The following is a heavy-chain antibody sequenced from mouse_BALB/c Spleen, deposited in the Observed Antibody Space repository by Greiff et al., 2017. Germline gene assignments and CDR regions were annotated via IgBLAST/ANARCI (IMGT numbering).Heavy chain of an antibody. Sequence: QVQLQQPGAELVKPGASVKLSCKASGYTFTSYWMHWVKQRPGQGLEWIGEIDPSDSYTNYNQKFKGKATLTVDKSSSTAYMQLSSLTSEDSAVYYCARSEYGNFSYAMDYWGQGTSVTVSS. CDR3: ARSEYGNFSYAMDY. V-gene: IGHV1-69*02. CDR1: GYTFTSYW. J-gene: IGHJ4*01. CDR2: IDPSDSYT. D-gene: IGHD2-10*02.